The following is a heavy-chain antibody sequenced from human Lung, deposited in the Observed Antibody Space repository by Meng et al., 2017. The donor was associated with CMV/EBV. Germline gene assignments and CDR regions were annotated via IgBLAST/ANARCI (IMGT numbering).Heavy chain of an antibody. CDR1: GDSITNHNW. D-gene: IGHD3-10*01. CDR3: LRRSGGSV. V-gene: IGHV4-4*02. CDR2: IPHRGSS. J-gene: IGHJ1*01. Sequence: QMQVQGSGPGPVQPSETLSLTGAVSGDSITNHNWGAWVRQPPGKGLEWIGEIPHRGSSAYNPSLKSRVSMSIDKSKNQFSLKLTSVTAADTAVYHCLRRSGGSVWGQGTLVTVSS.